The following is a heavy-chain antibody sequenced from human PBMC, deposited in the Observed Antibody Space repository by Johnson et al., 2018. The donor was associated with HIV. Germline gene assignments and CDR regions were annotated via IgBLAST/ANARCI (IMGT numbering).Heavy chain of an antibody. CDR1: GFTFSSYA. V-gene: IGHV3-30-3*01. D-gene: IGHD6-19*01. Sequence: QVQLVESGGGVVQPGRSLRLSCAASGFTFSSYAMHWVRQAPGKGLEWLAVISYDGSNKYYADYVKGRFTISRDNSKHTLYLQMNSLRAEDTAVYYCARGSSEGAFDIWGQGTMVTVSS. CDR3: ARGSSEGAFDI. CDR2: ISYDGSNK. J-gene: IGHJ3*02.